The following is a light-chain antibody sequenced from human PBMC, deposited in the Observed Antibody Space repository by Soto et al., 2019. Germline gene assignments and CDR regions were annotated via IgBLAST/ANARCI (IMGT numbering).Light chain of an antibody. J-gene: IGLJ1*01. Sequence: QSVLTQPASVSGSPGQSITISCSGTSSDIGSYNHVAWHQQFPGKSPKLMIYAVSDRPSGVPDRFSGSKSGITASLTISGLQTEDEADYYCISYTDRQSYLFGTGTKVTVL. V-gene: IGLV2-14*03. CDR3: ISYTDRQSYL. CDR2: AVS. CDR1: SSDIGSYNH.